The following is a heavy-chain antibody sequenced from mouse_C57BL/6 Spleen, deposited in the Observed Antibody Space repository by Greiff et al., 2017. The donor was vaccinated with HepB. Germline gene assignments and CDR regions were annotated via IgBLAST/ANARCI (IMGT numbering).Heavy chain of an antibody. Sequence: QVQLKQSGPELVKPGASVKISCKASGYAFSSSWMNWVKQRPGKGLEWIGRIYPGDGDTNYNGKFKGKATLTADKSSSTAYMQLSSLTSEDSAVYFCARGGDSNYVDYAMDYWGQGTSVTVSS. CDR1: GYAFSSSW. CDR2: IYPGDGDT. CDR3: ARGGDSNYVDYAMDY. V-gene: IGHV1-82*01. D-gene: IGHD2-5*01. J-gene: IGHJ4*01.